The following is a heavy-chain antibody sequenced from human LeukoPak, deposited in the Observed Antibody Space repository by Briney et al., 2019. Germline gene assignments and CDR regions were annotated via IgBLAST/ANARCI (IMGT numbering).Heavy chain of an antibody. D-gene: IGHD3-16*01. CDR3: ARSQANGGMGY. Sequence: PSETLSLTCVVSAYSISSGYYWGWIRQPPGKGLEWIGSILHTGRTYYNPSLMGRVTLSVDTSKNQFSLRLMSVTAADTAVYYCARSQANGGMGYWGQGALVTVSS. J-gene: IGHJ4*02. V-gene: IGHV4-38-2*01. CDR2: ILHTGRT. CDR1: AYSISSGYY.